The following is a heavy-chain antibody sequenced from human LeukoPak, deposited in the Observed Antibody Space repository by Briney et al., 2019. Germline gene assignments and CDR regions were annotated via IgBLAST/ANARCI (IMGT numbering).Heavy chain of an antibody. J-gene: IGHJ3*02. CDR3: ARGCTHRMYYSAGGDAFNI. D-gene: IGHD3-10*01. CDR1: GYTFTSYG. V-gene: IGHV1-18*01. CDR2: ISVYNGNT. Sequence: GASVKVSCKASGYTFTSYGISWVRQAPGQELEWMGWISVYNGNTKYTQKLQGRVTMTTDTSTSTAYMELRSLRSDDKAVYYCARGCTHRMYYSAGGDAFNIWGQGTMVTVSS.